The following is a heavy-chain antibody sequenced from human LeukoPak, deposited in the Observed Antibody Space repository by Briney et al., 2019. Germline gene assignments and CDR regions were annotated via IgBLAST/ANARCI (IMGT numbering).Heavy chain of an antibody. CDR1: GGSISSYY. J-gene: IGHJ4*02. V-gene: IGHV4-59*01. CDR2: IYYSGST. Sequence: SETLSLTCTVSGGSISSYYWSWIRQPPGKGLEWIGYIYYSGSTNYNPSLKSRVTISVDTSKNQFSLKLSSVTAADTAVYYCASYSYYYDSSGYFDYWGKETLVTVSS. CDR3: ASYSYYYDSSGYFDY. D-gene: IGHD3-22*01.